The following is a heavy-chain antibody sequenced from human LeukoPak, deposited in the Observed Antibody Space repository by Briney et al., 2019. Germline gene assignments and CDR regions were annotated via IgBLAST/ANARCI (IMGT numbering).Heavy chain of an antibody. CDR1: GFTFSSYW. CDR2: INSDGSST. Sequence: GGSLRLSCAASGFTFSSYWMHWVRQAPGKGLVWVSRINSDGSSTSYADSVKGRFTISRDNAKNTLYLQVNSLRAEDTAVYYCARATWIQLWLIDYWGQGTLVTVSS. CDR3: ARATWIQLWLIDY. V-gene: IGHV3-74*01. D-gene: IGHD5-18*01. J-gene: IGHJ4*02.